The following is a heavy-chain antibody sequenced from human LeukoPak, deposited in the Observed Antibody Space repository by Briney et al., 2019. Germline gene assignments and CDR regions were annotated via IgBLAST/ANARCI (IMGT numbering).Heavy chain of an antibody. J-gene: IGHJ3*02. CDR2: ISYTGST. Sequence: SETLSLTCTVSGGSISPYFWSWIRQPPGKGLEGIGYISYTGSTYYNPSLKSRVTISVDTSKNQFSLKLSSVTAADTAVYYCARVVPAAGSPDAFDIWGQGTMVTVSS. CDR1: GGSISPYF. D-gene: IGHD2-2*01. V-gene: IGHV4-59*01. CDR3: ARVVPAAGSPDAFDI.